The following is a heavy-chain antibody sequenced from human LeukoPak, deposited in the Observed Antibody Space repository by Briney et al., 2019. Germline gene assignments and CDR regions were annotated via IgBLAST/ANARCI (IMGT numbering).Heavy chain of an antibody. D-gene: IGHD4-23*01. Sequence: ASVKVSCKASGCTFTSYGINWVRQATGQGLEWMGWMNPNSGNTGYAQKFQGRVTMTRNTSISTAYMELSSLRSEDTAVYYCARGGRWPQVWFDPWGQGTLVTVSS. CDR1: GCTFTSYG. CDR3: ARGGRWPQVWFDP. J-gene: IGHJ5*02. CDR2: MNPNSGNT. V-gene: IGHV1-8*02.